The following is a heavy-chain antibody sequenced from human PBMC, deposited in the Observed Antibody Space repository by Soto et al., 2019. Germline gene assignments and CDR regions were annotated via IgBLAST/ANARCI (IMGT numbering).Heavy chain of an antibody. CDR2: IYYSGST. CDR3: ARRFKTHLWSGYLVGYGGMDC. J-gene: IGHJ6*02. D-gene: IGHD3-3*02. V-gene: IGHV4-61*01. CDR1: GGSVSSGSYY. Sequence: PSETLSLTCTVCGGSVSSGSYYWSWIRQPPGKGLEWIGYIYYSGSTNYNPSLKSRVTISVDTSKNQFSLKLSYVTAAATAVYYCARRFKTHLWSGYLVGYGGMDCMGQLTTVTVSS.